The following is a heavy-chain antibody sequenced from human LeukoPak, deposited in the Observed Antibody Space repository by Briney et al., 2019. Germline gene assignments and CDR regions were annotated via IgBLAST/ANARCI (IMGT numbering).Heavy chain of an antibody. J-gene: IGHJ4*02. CDR1: GDSISSGSYY. D-gene: IGHD5-12*01. Sequence: PSETLSLTCTVSGDSISSGSYYWSWIRQPAGKGLEWIGRIYTSGSTNYNPSLKSRVTISVDTSKNQFSLKLSSVTAADTAEYYCARDSSLVVANTFDYWGQGTLVTVSS. CDR2: IYTSGST. CDR3: ARDSSLVVANTFDY. V-gene: IGHV4-61*02.